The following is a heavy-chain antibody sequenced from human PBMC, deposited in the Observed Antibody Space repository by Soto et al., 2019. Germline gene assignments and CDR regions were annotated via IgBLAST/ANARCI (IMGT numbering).Heavy chain of an antibody. CDR2: IYYSGST. J-gene: IGHJ4*02. CDR1: TGSISYYY. CDR3: ARLGYYDYVWGSYRYWYFDY. D-gene: IGHD3-16*02. V-gene: IGHV4-59*04. Sequence: SETLSLTCTVSTGSISYYYWSWIRQPPGKGLEWIGYIYYSGSTYYNPSLKSRVTISVDTSKNQFSLKLSSVTAADTAVYYCARLGYYDYVWGSYRYWYFDYWGQGTLVTVSS.